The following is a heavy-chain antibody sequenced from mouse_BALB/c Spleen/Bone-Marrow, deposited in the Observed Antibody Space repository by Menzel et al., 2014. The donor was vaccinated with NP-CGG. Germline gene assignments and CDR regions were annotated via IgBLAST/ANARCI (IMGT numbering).Heavy chain of an antibody. V-gene: IGHV5-17*02. CDR1: GFTFSSFG. CDR2: ISSGSSTI. Sequence: EVKLVESGEGLVQPGGSRKLSCAASGFTFSSFGMHWVRQAPEKGLEWVAYISSGSSTIYYADTVKGRFTISRDNPKNTLFLQMTSLRSEDTAMYYCTRKGALITHYYAMDYWGQGTSVTVSS. J-gene: IGHJ4*01. CDR3: TRKGALITHYYAMDY. D-gene: IGHD2-4*01.